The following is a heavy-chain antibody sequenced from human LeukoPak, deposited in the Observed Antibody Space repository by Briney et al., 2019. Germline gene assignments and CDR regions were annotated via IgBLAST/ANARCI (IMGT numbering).Heavy chain of an antibody. Sequence: PSETLSLTCAVSGGSFSGYYWSWIRQPPGKGLEWIGEINHSGSTNYNPSLKSRVTISVDTSKNQFPLKLSSVTAADTAVYYCARGRDSSWLPFDYWGQGTLVTVSS. CDR1: GGSFSGYY. V-gene: IGHV4-34*01. CDR2: INHSGST. CDR3: ARGRDSSWLPFDY. J-gene: IGHJ4*02. D-gene: IGHD6-13*01.